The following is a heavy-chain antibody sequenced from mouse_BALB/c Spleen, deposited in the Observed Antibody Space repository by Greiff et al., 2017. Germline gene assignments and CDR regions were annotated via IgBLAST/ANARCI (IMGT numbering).Heavy chain of an antibody. Sequence: EVKLVESGGGLVKPGGSLKLSCAASGFAFSSYDMSWVRQTPEKRLEWVAYISSGGGSTYYPDTVKGRFTISRDNAKNTLYLQMSSLKSEDTAMYYCARDRYDAMDYWGQGTSVTVSS. V-gene: IGHV5-12-1*01. CDR2: ISSGGGST. D-gene: IGHD2-14*01. CDR1: GFAFSSYD. CDR3: ARDRYDAMDY. J-gene: IGHJ4*01.